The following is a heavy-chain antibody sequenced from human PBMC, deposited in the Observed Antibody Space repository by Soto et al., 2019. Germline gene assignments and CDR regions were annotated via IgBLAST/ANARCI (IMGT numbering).Heavy chain of an antibody. J-gene: IGHJ4*02. Sequence: GGSLRLSCTASGFTFSTYAMSWVRQAPGKGLEWVSVISGSGSITYYADSVKGRFTISRDNSKNTLYLQMNSLRAEDTAVYYCAKDERGYCSSPSCYLFDYWGQGTLVTVSS. CDR1: GFTFSTYA. CDR3: AKDERGYCSSPSCYLFDY. V-gene: IGHV3-23*01. D-gene: IGHD2-2*01. CDR2: ISGSGSIT.